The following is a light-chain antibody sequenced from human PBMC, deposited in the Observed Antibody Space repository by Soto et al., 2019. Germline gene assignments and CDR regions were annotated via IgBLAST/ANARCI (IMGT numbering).Light chain of an antibody. J-gene: IGKJ5*01. V-gene: IGKV1-27*01. Sequence: DIQMTQSPSSLSASVGDSVTITCRASQAISHYLAWYQQKPGKVPKLLIYSASTLQSGVPSRFSGSGSGTDFTLTIISLQPEDVATYYGQNYNSAPITFGQGTRLEIE. CDR1: QAISHY. CDR2: SAS. CDR3: QNYNSAPIT.